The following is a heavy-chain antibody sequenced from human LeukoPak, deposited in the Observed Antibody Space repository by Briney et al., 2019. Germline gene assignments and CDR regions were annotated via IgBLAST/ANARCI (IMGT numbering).Heavy chain of an antibody. D-gene: IGHD3-10*01. CDR2: IYSGGST. Sequence: GGSLRLSCAASGFTVSSNYMSWVRQAPGKGLEWVSVIYSGGSTYYADSVKGRFTISRDNSKNTLYVQMNSLRAEDTAVYYCAKDYSRSDDSGTEKDLPFDYWGQGTLVTVSS. CDR1: GFTVSSNY. V-gene: IGHV3-66*01. J-gene: IGHJ4*02. CDR3: AKDYSRSDDSGTEKDLPFDY.